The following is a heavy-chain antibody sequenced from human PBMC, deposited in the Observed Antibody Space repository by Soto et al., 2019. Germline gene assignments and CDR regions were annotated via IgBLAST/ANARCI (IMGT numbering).Heavy chain of an antibody. V-gene: IGHV3-21*01. D-gene: IGHD1-26*01. CDR1: GFTFSSYS. CDR2: ISNSGSYV. Sequence: PGGSLRLSCAASGFTFSSYSMNWVRQAPGKGLEWVSSISNSGSYVYYADSLKARLTISRDNAKKSLYLQISSLRAEDTAVYYCARGVSGELEFTPSRFDPWGQGTLVTVSS. J-gene: IGHJ5*02. CDR3: ARGVSGELEFTPSRFDP.